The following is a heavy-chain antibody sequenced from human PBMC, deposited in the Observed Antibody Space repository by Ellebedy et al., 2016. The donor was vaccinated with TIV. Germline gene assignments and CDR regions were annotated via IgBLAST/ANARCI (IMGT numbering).Heavy chain of an antibody. D-gene: IGHD6-25*01. CDR3: AGENGYYFDY. CDR1: GFTLSTYW. V-gene: IGHV3-7*01. CDR2: MRQDGREE. J-gene: IGHJ4*02. Sequence: PGGSLRLSCAASGFTLSTYWMNWVRQAPGKGLEWVASMRQDGREEYFVDSVKGRFTISRDNTKNSLYLQMNSLRAEDTAVYFCAGENGYYFDYWGQGTLVIVSS.